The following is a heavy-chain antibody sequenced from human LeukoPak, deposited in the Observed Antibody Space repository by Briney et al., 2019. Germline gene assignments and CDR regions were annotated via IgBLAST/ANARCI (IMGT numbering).Heavy chain of an antibody. J-gene: IGHJ4*02. D-gene: IGHD4-17*01. CDR1: GGSISSSSYY. V-gene: IGHV4-39*01. CDR2: IYYSGST. CDR3: ARNHTHEGYGYYFDY. Sequence: SETLSLTCTVSGGSISSSSYYWGWIRQPPGKGLEWIGSIYYSGSTSYNPSLKSRVTISVETSKNQFSLKLSSVTAADMAFYYCARNHTHEGYGYYFDYWGQETLVTVSS.